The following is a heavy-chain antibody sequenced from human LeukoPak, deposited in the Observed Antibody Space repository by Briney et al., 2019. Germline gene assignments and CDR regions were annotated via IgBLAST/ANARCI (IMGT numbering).Heavy chain of an antibody. D-gene: IGHD2-15*01. V-gene: IGHV3-30*02. Sequence: GGSLRLSCAASGFTFSSYGMHWVRQAPGKGLEWVAFIRYDGSNKYYADSVKGRFTISRDNSKNTLYLQMNSLRAEDTAVYYCASLGYCSGGSCYFYYYYYMDVWGKGTTVTVSS. CDR2: IRYDGSNK. CDR3: ASLGYCSGGSCYFYYYYYMDV. J-gene: IGHJ6*03. CDR1: GFTFSSYG.